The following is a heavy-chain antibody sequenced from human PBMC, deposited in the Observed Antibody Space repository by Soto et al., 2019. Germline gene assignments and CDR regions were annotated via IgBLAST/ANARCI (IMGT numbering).Heavy chain of an antibody. CDR3: ARQSNSGYQQLDY. J-gene: IGHJ4*02. V-gene: IGHV4-59*08. CDR1: GGSIGYYY. D-gene: IGHD5-12*01. Sequence: SETLSLTCSVSGGSIGYYYLTWIRQPPGKGLEWIAYISYSGSTNYNPSLESRVTISVDTSKNQFSLKLNSVTAADTAVYYCARQSNSGYQQLDYWGQGILVTVSS. CDR2: ISYSGST.